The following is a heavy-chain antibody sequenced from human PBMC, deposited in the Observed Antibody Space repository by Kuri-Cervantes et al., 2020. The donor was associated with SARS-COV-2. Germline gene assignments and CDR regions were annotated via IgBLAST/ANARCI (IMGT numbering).Heavy chain of an antibody. J-gene: IGHJ4*02. CDR1: GGSFSGYY. Sequence: SETLSLTCAVYGGSFSGYYWSWNRQPPGKWLEWIGEINHSGSTNYNPSLKSRVTISVDTSKNQFSLKLSSLTAADTAVYYCARGMYYYDSSGHYYDLNFDYWGQGPLVPVSS. CDR2: INHSGST. CDR3: ARGMYYYDSSGHYYDLNFDY. D-gene: IGHD3-22*01. V-gene: IGHV4-34*01.